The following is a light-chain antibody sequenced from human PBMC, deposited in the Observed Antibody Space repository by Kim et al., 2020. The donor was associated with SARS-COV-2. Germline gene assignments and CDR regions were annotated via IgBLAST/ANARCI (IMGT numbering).Light chain of an antibody. V-gene: IGKV3-15*01. CDR3: QQSNDWPPLT. CDR2: DAT. CDR1: QTINNK. Sequence: SLGERATLSCRASQTINNKLVWYQQKPGQAPRLLIYDATTRATGVPARFIGSGSETDFTLTISSLQSEDFAVYYCQQSNDWPPLTFGQGTKVDIK. J-gene: IGKJ1*01.